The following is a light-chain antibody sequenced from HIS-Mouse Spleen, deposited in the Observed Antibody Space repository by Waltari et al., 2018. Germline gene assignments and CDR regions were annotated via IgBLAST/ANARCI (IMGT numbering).Light chain of an antibody. Sequence: SYVLTQPPSVSVAPGQTARITSGGNNIGTKSVNGYQQKPGQAPVLVVYDDSDRPSGIPERFSGSNSGNTATLTISRVEAGDEADYYCQVWDSSSDHWVFGGGTKLTVL. CDR2: DDS. CDR1: NIGTKS. CDR3: QVWDSSSDHWV. V-gene: IGLV3-21*02. J-gene: IGLJ3*02.